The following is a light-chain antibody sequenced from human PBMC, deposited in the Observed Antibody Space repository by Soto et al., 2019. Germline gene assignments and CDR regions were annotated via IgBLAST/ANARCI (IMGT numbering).Light chain of an antibody. V-gene: IGKV3-15*01. Sequence: ETVLTQSPATLSVSPGERATFSCKASQSVTTNLAWYQQKPGKVPRLLIYGAFTRATGIPARFSGSGSGTEFTLSISSLQSEDFAIYHCQHDHSWPHTFGQGTKLEIK. CDR1: QSVTTN. CDR3: QHDHSWPHT. J-gene: IGKJ2*01. CDR2: GAF.